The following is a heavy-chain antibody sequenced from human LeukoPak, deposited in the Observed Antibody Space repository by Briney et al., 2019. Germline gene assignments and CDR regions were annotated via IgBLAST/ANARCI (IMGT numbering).Heavy chain of an antibody. D-gene: IGHD6-13*01. CDR1: GGSISSYY. V-gene: IGHV4-59*01. CDR3: ATDPGYSSSWYYFDY. Sequence: SETLSLTCTVSGGSISSYYWSWIRQPPGKGLEWMGYIYYGGSTNYNPSLKSRVTISVDTSNNQFSLKLSSVTAADTAVYYCATDPGYSSSWYYFDYWGQGTLVTVSS. J-gene: IGHJ4*02. CDR2: IYYGGST.